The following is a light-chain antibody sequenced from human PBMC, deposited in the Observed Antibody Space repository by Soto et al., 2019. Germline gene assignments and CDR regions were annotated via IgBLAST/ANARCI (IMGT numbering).Light chain of an antibody. CDR2: GAS. CDR1: QRISSN. V-gene: IGKV3-15*01. CDR3: QHYNNWPPWT. Sequence: EVVMTQSLATLSVSPGERATLSCRASQRISSNLAWYQQRRGQAPRLLIYGASTRAPGIPARFSGSGSETEFTLTISSLQSEDFAVYYCQHYNNWPPWTFGQGTKVEIK. J-gene: IGKJ1*01.